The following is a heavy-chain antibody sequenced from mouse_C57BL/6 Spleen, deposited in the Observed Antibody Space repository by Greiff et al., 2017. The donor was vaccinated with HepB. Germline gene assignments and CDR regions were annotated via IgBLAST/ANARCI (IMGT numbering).Heavy chain of an antibody. J-gene: IGHJ1*03. Sequence: VQLQQSGAELVKPGASVKISCKASGYAFSSYWMNWVKQRPGKGLEWIGQIYPGDGDTNYNGKFKGKATLTADKSSSTAYMQLSSLTSEDSAVYFCARSLYGYDGDWYFDVWGTGTTVTVSS. D-gene: IGHD2-2*01. CDR2: IYPGDGDT. CDR3: ARSLYGYDGDWYFDV. V-gene: IGHV1-80*01. CDR1: GYAFSSYW.